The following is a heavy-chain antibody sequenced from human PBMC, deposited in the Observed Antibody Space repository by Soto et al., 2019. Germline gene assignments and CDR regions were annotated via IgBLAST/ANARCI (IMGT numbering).Heavy chain of an antibody. CDR1: GGSISSSSYY. D-gene: IGHD5-18*01. Sequence: SETLSLTCTVSGGSISSSSYYWGWIRQPPGKGLEWIGSIFYSGSTYNNPSLKSRVTIFVDTSKNQFSLRLSSVTAADTAVYYCASGSLGYSHGLDYYYYGLDVCGQGTTVT. CDR3: ASGSLGYSHGLDYYYYGLDV. CDR2: IFYSGST. J-gene: IGHJ6*02. V-gene: IGHV4-39*01.